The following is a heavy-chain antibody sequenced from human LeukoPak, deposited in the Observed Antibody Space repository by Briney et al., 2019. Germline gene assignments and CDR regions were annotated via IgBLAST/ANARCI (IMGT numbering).Heavy chain of an antibody. J-gene: IGHJ4*02. Sequence: PGGSLRLSCAASGLTFSSYWMTWVRQAPGKGLEWVATTKYDGSETYYVDSVRGRFSISRDNAKNSLYLQMNSLSAEDTAVYYCARDSTLSNYWGQGTLVTVSS. CDR2: TKYDGSET. V-gene: IGHV3-7*04. D-gene: IGHD3-16*01. CDR1: GLTFSSYW. CDR3: ARDSTLSNY.